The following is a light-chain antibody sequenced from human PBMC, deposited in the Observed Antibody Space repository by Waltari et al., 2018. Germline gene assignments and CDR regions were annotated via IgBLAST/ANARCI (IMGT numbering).Light chain of an antibody. CDR2: GTS. CDR1: SSNIGAGYD. Sequence: QSVLTQPPSVSGAPGLRVTISCTGSSSNIGAGYDVHWYQQLPGTAPQLLIYGTSKRPSGVPDRFSGSKSGTSASLAITGLQAEDEADYYCQSYDSSLSGSVFGGGTKLTVL. CDR3: QSYDSSLSGSV. V-gene: IGLV1-40*01. J-gene: IGLJ2*01.